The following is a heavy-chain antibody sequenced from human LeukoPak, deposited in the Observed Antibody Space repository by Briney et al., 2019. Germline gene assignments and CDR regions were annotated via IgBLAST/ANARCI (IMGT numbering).Heavy chain of an antibody. CDR3: AIGGFYYDSSGQEGY. V-gene: IGHV1-3*01. Sequence: ASVKVSCKASGYTFTSYAMHWVRQAPGQRLEWMGWINAGNGNTKYSQKFQGRVTITRDTSASTAYMELSSLRSEDTAVYYCAIGGFYYDSSGQEGYWGQATLVTVSS. D-gene: IGHD3-22*01. CDR2: INAGNGNT. CDR1: GYTFTSYA. J-gene: IGHJ4*02.